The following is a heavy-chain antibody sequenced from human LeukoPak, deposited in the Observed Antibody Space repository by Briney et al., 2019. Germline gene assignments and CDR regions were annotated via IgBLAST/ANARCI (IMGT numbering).Heavy chain of an antibody. J-gene: IGHJ5*02. CDR2: IYHTGTA. CDR3: AKEVARRTGGFDP. CDR1: AYSITNDNY. Sequence: SSETLSLTCTVSAYSITNDNYWIWIRQSPGTGPEWIGSIYHTGTAYYNPSLKSRVTISVDTSKNQFSLKLNSVTATDTAVYYCAKEVARRTGGFDPWGDGTQVTVSS. D-gene: IGHD3/OR15-3a*01. V-gene: IGHV4-38-2*02.